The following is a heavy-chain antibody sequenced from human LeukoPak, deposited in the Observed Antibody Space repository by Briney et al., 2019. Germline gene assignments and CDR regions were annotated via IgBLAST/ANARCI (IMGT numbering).Heavy chain of an antibody. V-gene: IGHV3-53*01. CDR2: IYSGGST. CDR1: GFTVSSNY. Sequence: GGSLRLSWAASGFTVSSNYMSWVRQAPGKGLEWVSVIYSGGSTYYADSVKGRFTISRDNSKNTLYLQMNSLRAEDTAVYYCARERAARLYDYWGQGTLVTVSS. J-gene: IGHJ4*02. CDR3: ARERAARLYDY. D-gene: IGHD6-13*01.